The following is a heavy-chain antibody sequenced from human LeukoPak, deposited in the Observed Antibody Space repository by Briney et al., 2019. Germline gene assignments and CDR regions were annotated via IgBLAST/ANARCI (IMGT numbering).Heavy chain of an antibody. V-gene: IGHV3-74*01. D-gene: IGHD3-22*01. Sequence: GGSLRLSCAASGLTFSRYWMHWIRQAPGKGLVWVSHISSDGTRTHYADSVKGRFTISRDNANETLCLQMDSLKVEDTAPYYCAKSPYYHLFHYYMDVWGKGTTVTVS. CDR3: AKSPYYHLFHYYMDV. CDR2: ISSDGTRT. J-gene: IGHJ6*03. CDR1: GLTFSRYW.